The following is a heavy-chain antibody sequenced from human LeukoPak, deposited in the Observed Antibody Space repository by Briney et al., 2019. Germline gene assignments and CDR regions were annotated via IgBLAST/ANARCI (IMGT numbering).Heavy chain of an antibody. CDR2: ISSSSNYI. J-gene: IGHJ4*02. V-gene: IGHV3-21*01. D-gene: IGHD6-13*01. Sequence: KPGGSLRLSCAASGFTFSSYRMNWDRQAPGKVLEWVSSISSSSNYIYYADSVKGRFTISRDNAKNSLYLQMHSLRAEDTAVYYCARDRSTYSSSWYLDDWGQGTLVTVSS. CDR1: GFTFSSYR. CDR3: ARDRSTYSSSWYLDD.